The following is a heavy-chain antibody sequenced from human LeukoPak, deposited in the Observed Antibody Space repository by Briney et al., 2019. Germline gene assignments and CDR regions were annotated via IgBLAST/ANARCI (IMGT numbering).Heavy chain of an antibody. J-gene: IGHJ4*02. CDR2: INHSGST. Sequence: PSETLSLTCAVYGGSFSGYYWSWIRQPPGKGLEWIGEINHSGSTNYNPSLKSRVTISVDTSKNQFSLKLSSVTAADTAVYYCARHGGRGIGHWGQGTLVTVSS. V-gene: IGHV4-34*01. D-gene: IGHD3/OR15-3a*01. CDR3: ARHGGRGIGH. CDR1: GGSFSGYY.